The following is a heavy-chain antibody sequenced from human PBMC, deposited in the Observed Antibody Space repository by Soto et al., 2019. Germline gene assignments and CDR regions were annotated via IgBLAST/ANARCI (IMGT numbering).Heavy chain of an antibody. V-gene: IGHV4-34*01. CDR2: INHSGST. Sequence: SETLSLTYAVYGGSFSGYYWSWIRQPPGKGLEWIGEINHSGSTNYNPSLKSRVTISVDTSKNQFSLKLSSVTAADTAVYYCARGNYDIFTGYYVDYWGQGTLVTVSS. CDR1: GGSFSGYY. CDR3: ARGNYDIFTGYYVDY. J-gene: IGHJ4*02. D-gene: IGHD3-9*01.